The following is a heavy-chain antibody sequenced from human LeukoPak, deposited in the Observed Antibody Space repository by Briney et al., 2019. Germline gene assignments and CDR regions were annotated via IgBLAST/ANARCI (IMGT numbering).Heavy chain of an antibody. CDR3: ARAAAGQKEYFQH. J-gene: IGHJ1*01. CDR1: GYTFTGYY. Sequence: GASVKVSCKASGYTFTGYYMHWVRQAPGQGLEWMGIINPSGGSTSYAQKFQGRVTMTRDTSTSTVYMELSSLRSEDTAVYYCARAAAGQKEYFQHWGQGTLVTVAS. V-gene: IGHV1-46*01. CDR2: INPSGGST. D-gene: IGHD6-13*01.